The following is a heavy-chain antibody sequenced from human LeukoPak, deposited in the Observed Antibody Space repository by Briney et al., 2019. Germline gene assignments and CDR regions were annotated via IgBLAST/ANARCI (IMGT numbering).Heavy chain of an antibody. V-gene: IGHV3-66*01. J-gene: IGHJ4*02. CDR3: ASKLTSGY. CDR2: IYSGGTT. Sequence: GGSLRLSCVVSGFTVTRNYMSWVRQAPGKGLEWVSVIYSGGTTNYADSVKGRFTVYRDNSKNTLYLQMNSLRAEDTAVYYCASKLTSGYWGQGTLVTVSS. CDR1: GFTVTRNY. D-gene: IGHD4-17*01.